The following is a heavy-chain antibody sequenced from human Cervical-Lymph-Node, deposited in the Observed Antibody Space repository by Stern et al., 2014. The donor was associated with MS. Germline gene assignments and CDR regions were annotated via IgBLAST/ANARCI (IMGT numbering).Heavy chain of an antibody. CDR3: ATIPPHIEGAAFEI. D-gene: IGHD1-26*01. CDR2: MHHSGTT. V-gene: IGHV4-31*03. CDR1: GVSVSSGGYY. J-gene: IGHJ3*02. Sequence: QVQLQESGPGLVKPSQTLSLTCTVSGVSVSSGGYYWTWIRQVPGQGLEWVGYMHHSGTTFYNPSLKGRVSISRDTSKNQFSLNLRSVIAADTAVYYCATIPPHIEGAAFEIWGQGTMVTVSS.